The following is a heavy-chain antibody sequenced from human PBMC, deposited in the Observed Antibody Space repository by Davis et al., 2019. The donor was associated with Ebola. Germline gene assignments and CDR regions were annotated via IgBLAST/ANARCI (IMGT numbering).Heavy chain of an antibody. CDR3: ARDGEHYSDLDY. CDR1: GFSFSSYW. CDR2: IKSDGSTK. J-gene: IGHJ4*02. D-gene: IGHD1-26*01. Sequence: GESLKISCVVSGFSFSSYWMHWVRQDPGKGLVWVSRIKSDGSTKSYADSVKGRFTISRDNAKNTLYLQMDSLRAEDTAVYYCARDGEHYSDLDYWGQGTLVTVSS. V-gene: IGHV3-74*01.